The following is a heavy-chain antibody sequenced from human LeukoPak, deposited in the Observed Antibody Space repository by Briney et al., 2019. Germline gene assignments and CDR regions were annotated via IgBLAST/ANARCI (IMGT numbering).Heavy chain of an antibody. CDR3: ASGTWFGEPQWFDP. D-gene: IGHD3-10*01. J-gene: IGHJ5*02. CDR1: GDSVSSNSAA. V-gene: IGHV6-1*01. CDR2: TYYRSKWYS. Sequence: SQTLSLTCAISGDSVSSNSAAWNWIRQSPSRGLEWLGRTYYRSKWYSDYAVSVKSRITINPDTSKNQFSLQLNSVTPEDTAVYYCASGTWFGEPQWFDPWGQGTLVTVSS.